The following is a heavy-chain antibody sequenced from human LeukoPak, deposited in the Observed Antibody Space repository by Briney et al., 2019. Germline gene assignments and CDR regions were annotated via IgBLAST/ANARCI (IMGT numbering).Heavy chain of an antibody. CDR1: GFTFSSYA. CDR2: ISASGDRT. V-gene: IGHV3-23*01. D-gene: IGHD1-26*01. Sequence: PGGSLRLSCAASGFTFSSYAMSWVRQAPGRGLEWVSAISASGDRTYYADSVKGRFTISRDNSKNTLYLQMNSLRAEDTAVYSCAKHLLVGGTRGAYAFDIWGRGTMVTVSS. CDR3: AKHLLVGGTRGAYAFDI. J-gene: IGHJ3*02.